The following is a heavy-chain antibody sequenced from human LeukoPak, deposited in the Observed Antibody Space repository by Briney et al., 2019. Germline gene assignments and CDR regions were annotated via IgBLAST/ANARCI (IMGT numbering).Heavy chain of an antibody. D-gene: IGHD5-12*01. J-gene: IGHJ4*02. CDR3: ARGRYSGTTYYFDY. CDR2: IKKDGSES. V-gene: IGHV3-7*03. CDR1: GFTFSTSW. Sequence: GGSLRLSCAASGFTFSTSWMSWVRHVPGKGLEWVANIKKDGSESYYVDSVKGRFTISRDNAKNSLYLQMNSLRAEDTAMYYCARGRYSGTTYYFDYWGQGTLVTVSS.